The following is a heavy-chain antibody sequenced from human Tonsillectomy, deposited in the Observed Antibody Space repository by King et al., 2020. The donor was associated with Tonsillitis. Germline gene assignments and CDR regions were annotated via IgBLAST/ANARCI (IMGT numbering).Heavy chain of an antibody. V-gene: IGHV3-23*04. J-gene: IGHJ3*02. Sequence: VQLVESGGGLVQPGGSLRLSCAASGFTFSSYAMSWVRQAPGKGLEWVSAISGSGGSTYYADSVKGRFTISRDNSKNTLYLQMNSLRAEDTAVYYCAKDRSLSSPPHIVVVTDAFDIWGQGTMVTVSS. CDR2: ISGSGGST. CDR1: GFTFSSYA. D-gene: IGHD2-21*02. CDR3: AKDRSLSSPPHIVVVTDAFDI.